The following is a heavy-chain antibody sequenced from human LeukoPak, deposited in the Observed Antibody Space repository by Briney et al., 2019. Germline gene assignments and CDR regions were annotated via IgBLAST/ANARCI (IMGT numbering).Heavy chain of an antibody. CDR3: ARLYYGSSGYYQICYFDY. V-gene: IGHV1-18*01. D-gene: IGHD3-22*01. CDR2: ISAYNGNT. Sequence: ASVKVSCKASGYTFTSYGISWVRQAPGQGLEWMGWISAYNGNTNYAQKLQGRVTMTTDTSTSTAYMELRSLRSDDTAVYYCARLYYGSSGYYQICYFDYWGQGTLVTVSS. J-gene: IGHJ4*02. CDR1: GYTFTSYG.